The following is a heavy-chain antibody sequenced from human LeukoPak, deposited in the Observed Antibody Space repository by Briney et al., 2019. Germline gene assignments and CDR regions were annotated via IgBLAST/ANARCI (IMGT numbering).Heavy chain of an antibody. D-gene: IGHD3-22*01. Sequence: ASVKVSCKASGYTFTGYYMHWVRQAPGQGPEWMGWINPNSGGTNYAQKFQGRVTMTRDTSISTAYMELSRLRSDDTAVYYCARDLRYYDSSGYYYWGQGTLVTVSS. J-gene: IGHJ4*02. CDR2: INPNSGGT. V-gene: IGHV1-2*02. CDR3: ARDLRYYDSSGYYY. CDR1: GYTFTGYY.